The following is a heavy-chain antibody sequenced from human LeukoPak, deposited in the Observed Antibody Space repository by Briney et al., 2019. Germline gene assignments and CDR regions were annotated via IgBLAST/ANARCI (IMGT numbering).Heavy chain of an antibody. Sequence: PETLSLTCNVSGASISTYYWSWIRQPPGKGLEWIGYIYYSGSTHYNPSLESRVTIATDTSKNQFSLKLSSVTAADTAVYYCASGPYPAAGTDHQFDYWGQGTLVTVSS. V-gene: IGHV4-59*01. CDR1: GASISTYY. CDR3: ASGPYPAAGTDHQFDY. CDR2: IYYSGST. D-gene: IGHD6-13*01. J-gene: IGHJ4*02.